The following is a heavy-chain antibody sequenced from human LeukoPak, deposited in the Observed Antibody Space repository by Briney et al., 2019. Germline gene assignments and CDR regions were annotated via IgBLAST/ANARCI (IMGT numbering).Heavy chain of an antibody. CDR3: ARDQVS. V-gene: IGHV3-53*01. Sequence: GGSLRLSCAASGFTVSSNYMSWVRQPPGKGLEWVSVIYSGGATYYADSVRGRFTISRDNSKNTLYLQMNSLRAEDTAVYYCARDQVSWGQGTLVTVSS. CDR2: IYSGGAT. D-gene: IGHD1-14*01. J-gene: IGHJ5*02. CDR1: GFTVSSNY.